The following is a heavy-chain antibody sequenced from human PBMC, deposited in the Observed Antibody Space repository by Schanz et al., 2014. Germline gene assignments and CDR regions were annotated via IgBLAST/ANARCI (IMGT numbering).Heavy chain of an antibody. CDR1: GFTVSSNH. D-gene: IGHD2-2*01. CDR2: TNGDGTNA. Sequence: EVQLVESGGGFVQPGGSLGLSCAVSGFTVSSNHMSWVRQAPGKGLEWVSCTNGDGTNAKYADSVKGRFTISRDNSKNTLYLQMNSLRAEDTAVYYCAKDLLYGAPMPLNHLDYWGQGTLVTVSS. CDR3: AKDLLYGAPMPLNHLDY. V-gene: IGHV3-23*04. J-gene: IGHJ4*02.